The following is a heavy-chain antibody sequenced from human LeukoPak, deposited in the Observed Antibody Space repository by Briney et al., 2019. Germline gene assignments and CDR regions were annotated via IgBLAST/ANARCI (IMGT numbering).Heavy chain of an antibody. D-gene: IGHD5-18*01. CDR1: GFTFSSYG. J-gene: IGHJ4*02. V-gene: IGHV3-33*08. CDR3: ASGGSYGSYYFDY. CDR2: IWYDGSNK. Sequence: GGSLRLSCAVSGFTFSSYGMHWVRQAPGKGLEWVAVIWYDGSNKYYADSVKGRFTISRDNSKNTLYLQMNSLRAEDTAVYYCASGGSYGSYYFDYWGQGTLVTVSS.